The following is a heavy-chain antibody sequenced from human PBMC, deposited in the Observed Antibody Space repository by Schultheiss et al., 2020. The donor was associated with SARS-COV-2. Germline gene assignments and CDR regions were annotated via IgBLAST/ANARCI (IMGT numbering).Heavy chain of an antibody. Sequence: GGSLRLSCAASGFTFDDYAMHWVRQAPGKGLEWVSGISGSGGSTYYADSVKGRFTISRDNSKNTLYLQMNSLRAEDTAVYYCAKDEAFYGDYTTCYFDYWGQGTLVTVSS. CDR1: GFTFDDYA. V-gene: IGHV3-23*01. CDR3: AKDEAFYGDYTTCYFDY. D-gene: IGHD4-17*01. CDR2: ISGSGGST. J-gene: IGHJ4*02.